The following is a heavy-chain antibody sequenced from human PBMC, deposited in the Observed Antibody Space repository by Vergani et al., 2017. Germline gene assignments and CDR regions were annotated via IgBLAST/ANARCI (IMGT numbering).Heavy chain of an antibody. CDR2: ISYDGSNK. CDR1: GFTFSSYG. Sequence: QVQLVESGGGVVQPGRSLRLSCAASGFTFSSYGMHWVRQAPGKGLEWVAVISYDGSNKYYADSVKGRFTISRDNSKNTLYLQMNSLRAEDTAVYYCARGAGYNFFRDFVNYFDYWGQGTLVTVSS. CDR3: ARGAGYNFFRDFVNYFDY. V-gene: IGHV3-30*03. D-gene: IGHD5-24*01. J-gene: IGHJ4*02.